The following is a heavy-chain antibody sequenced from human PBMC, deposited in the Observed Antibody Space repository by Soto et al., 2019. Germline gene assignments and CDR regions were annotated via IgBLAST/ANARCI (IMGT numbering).Heavy chain of an antibody. Sequence: SVKVSCMTSGYGFTACAISWVRHAPGQGLEWMGGIIRIFGTAKYAQKSQGRGMITAHEYTSPAYMELSSLRAEDKAVYYCASYREPAASYNYYYYGMDVCAQGTTLTVSS. V-gene: IGHV1-69*13. CDR3: ASYREPAASYNYYYYGMDV. D-gene: IGHD2-2*01. CDR1: GYGFTACA. J-gene: IGHJ6*02. CDR2: IIRIFGTA.